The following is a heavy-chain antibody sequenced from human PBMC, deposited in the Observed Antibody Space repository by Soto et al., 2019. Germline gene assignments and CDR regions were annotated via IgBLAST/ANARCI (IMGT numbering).Heavy chain of an antibody. CDR1: GFTFSSYA. CDR3: AKFISWHDAFDI. J-gene: IGHJ3*02. Sequence: GGSLRLSCAASGFTFSSYAMSWVRQAPGKGLEWVSAISGSGGSTYYADSVKGRFTISRDNSKTTLYLQMNSLRAEDTAVYYCAKFISWHDAFDIWGQGTMVTVSS. V-gene: IGHV3-23*01. CDR2: ISGSGGST. D-gene: IGHD6-13*01.